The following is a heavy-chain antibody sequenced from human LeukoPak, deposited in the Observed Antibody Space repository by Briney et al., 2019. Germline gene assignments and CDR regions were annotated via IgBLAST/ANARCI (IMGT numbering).Heavy chain of an antibody. CDR1: GFTVSSNY. D-gene: IGHD5-18*01. CDR2: IYSGGSI. V-gene: IGHV3-66*01. J-gene: IGHJ3*02. Sequence: GGSLRLSCAASGFTVSSNYMSWVRQAPGKGLEWVSVIYSGGSIYYADSVKGRFTISRDNAKNSLYLQMNSLRAEDTAVYYCARDLVTQLWLPDAFDIWGQGTMVTVSS. CDR3: ARDLVTQLWLPDAFDI.